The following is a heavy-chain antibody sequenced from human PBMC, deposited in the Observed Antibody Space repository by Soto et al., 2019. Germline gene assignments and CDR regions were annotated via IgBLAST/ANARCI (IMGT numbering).Heavy chain of an antibody. V-gene: IGHV3-23*01. CDR1: GFTFSSYA. CDR2: ISGSGGST. D-gene: IGHD3-3*01. Sequence: LRLSCAASGFTFSSYAMSWVRQAPGKGLEWVSAISGSGGSTYYADSVKGRFTISRDNSKNTLYLQMNSLRAEDTAVYYRAKDTGRFYYYYYGMDVCGQGTTVTVSS. CDR3: AKDTGRFYYYYYGMDV. J-gene: IGHJ6*02.